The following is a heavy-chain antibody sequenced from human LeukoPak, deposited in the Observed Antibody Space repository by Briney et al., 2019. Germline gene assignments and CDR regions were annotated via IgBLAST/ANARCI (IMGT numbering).Heavy chain of an antibody. CDR3: AKLTGRVITGYFDC. Sequence: GGSLRLSCAASGFTFYDYAMHWVRQAPGKGLEWVASISSSGGSKYHADSVKGRLTIARDNSKNTLYLQMNSLRAEDTAVYYCAKLTGRVITGYFDCWGQGTLVTVSS. J-gene: IGHJ4*02. CDR1: GFTFYDYA. CDR2: ISSSGGSK. V-gene: IGHV3-23*01. D-gene: IGHD3-16*01.